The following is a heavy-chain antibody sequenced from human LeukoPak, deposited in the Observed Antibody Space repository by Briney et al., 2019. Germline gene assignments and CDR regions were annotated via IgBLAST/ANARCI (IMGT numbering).Heavy chain of an antibody. CDR1: GFTFSSYR. Sequence: SGGSLRLSCAASGFTFSSYRMNWVRQAPGKGLEWVSSISSSSSYIYYADSVMGRFTISRDNAKNSLYLQMNSLRAEDTAVYYCARVVDTAMVTLDPWGQGTLVTVSS. CDR3: ARVVDTAMVTLDP. CDR2: ISSSSSYI. J-gene: IGHJ5*02. V-gene: IGHV3-21*01. D-gene: IGHD5-18*01.